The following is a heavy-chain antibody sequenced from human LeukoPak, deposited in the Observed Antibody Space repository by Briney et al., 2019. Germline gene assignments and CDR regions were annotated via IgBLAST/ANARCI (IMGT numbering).Heavy chain of an antibody. CDR3: ARGGSYLSAFDI. CDR1: GFTVSSNY. D-gene: IGHD1-26*01. Sequence: GGSLRLSCAASGFTVSSNYMSWVRQAPGKGLEWVSIIYSGGSTFYADSVKGRFTISRDNSKNTLYLQTNSLRAEDTAVYYCARGGSYLSAFDIWGQGTMVTVSS. V-gene: IGHV3-53*01. J-gene: IGHJ3*02. CDR2: IYSGGST.